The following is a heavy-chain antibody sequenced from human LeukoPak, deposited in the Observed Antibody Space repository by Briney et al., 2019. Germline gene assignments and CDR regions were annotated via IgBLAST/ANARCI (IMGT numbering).Heavy chain of an antibody. CDR2: MNPNSGNT. V-gene: IGHV1-8*01. J-gene: IGHJ1*01. D-gene: IGHD3-10*01. Sequence: ASVKLSCTASGYTFTSYDINWVRQATGQGLEWMGWMNPNSGNTGYAQKFQGRVTMTRNTSISTAYMELSSLRSEDTAVYYCARGLTDGSGSLYFQHWGQGTLVTVSS. CDR1: GYTFTSYD. CDR3: ARGLTDGSGSLYFQH.